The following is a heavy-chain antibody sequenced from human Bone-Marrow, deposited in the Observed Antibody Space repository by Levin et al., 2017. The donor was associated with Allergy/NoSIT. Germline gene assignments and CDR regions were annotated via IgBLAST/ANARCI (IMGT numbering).Heavy chain of an antibody. CDR1: GFTFSNYD. V-gene: IGHV3-48*04. CDR2: ITGSSAPI. Sequence: GESLKISCAASGFTFSNYDMNWVRQAPGKGLEWISYITGSSAPIHYADSVKGRFTISRDNAKNSLFLQMNSLRAEDTAVYYCVRRIDTWGQGTMVTVSP. CDR3: VRRIDT. J-gene: IGHJ3*02.